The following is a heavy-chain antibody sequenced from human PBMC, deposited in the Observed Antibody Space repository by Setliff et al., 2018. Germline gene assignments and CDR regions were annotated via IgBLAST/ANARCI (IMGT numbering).Heavy chain of an antibody. CDR1: GDSISSGDYF. Sequence: PSETLSLTCTVSGDSISSGDYFWSWIRQPPGKGLEWIAYIYHSGSAYYNPSLKSRVTMSVDTSKNQFSLHLTSVTAADTAVYYRAREVGTSTSSDAFDVWGQGMMVTVSS. D-gene: IGHD1-26*01. CDR2: IYHSGSA. J-gene: IGHJ3*01. V-gene: IGHV4-30-4*08. CDR3: AREVGTSTSSDAFDV.